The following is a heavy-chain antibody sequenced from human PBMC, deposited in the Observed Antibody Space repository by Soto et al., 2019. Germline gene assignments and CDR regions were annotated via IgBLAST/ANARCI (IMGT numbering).Heavy chain of an antibody. V-gene: IGHV4-30-2*01. CDR2: IYNSGST. J-gene: IGHJ3*02. CDR3: ATYRKVFQI. Sequence: TLSLTCAGSGGYISGGYYFWSWIRQPPGKGLEWIGFIYNSGSTYYNSSLKSRVTISVDRSKNHFFLNLTSVTAADTAVYYCATYRKVFQIWGQGTKVTVSS. CDR1: GGYISGGYYF.